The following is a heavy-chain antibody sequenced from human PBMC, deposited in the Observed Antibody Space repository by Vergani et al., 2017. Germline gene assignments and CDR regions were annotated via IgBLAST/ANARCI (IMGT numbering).Heavy chain of an antibody. V-gene: IGHV4-61*02. D-gene: IGHD2-2*01. CDR1: GGSISSGSYY. CDR2: IYTSGST. Sequence: QVQLQESGPGLVKPSQTLSLTCTVSGGSISSGSYYWSWIRQPAGKGLEWIGRIYTSGSTNYNPSLKSRVTISVDTSKNQFSLKLSSVTAADTAVYYCARDARMVVVPAAPDYYYYGMDVWGQGTTVTVSS. CDR3: ARDARMVVVPAAPDYYYYGMDV. J-gene: IGHJ6*02.